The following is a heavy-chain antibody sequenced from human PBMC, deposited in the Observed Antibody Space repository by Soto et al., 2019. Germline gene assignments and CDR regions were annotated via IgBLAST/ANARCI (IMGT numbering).Heavy chain of an antibody. CDR1: GGSISSSNW. V-gene: IGHV4-4*02. Sequence: QVQLQESGPGLVKPSGTLSLTCAVSGGSISSSNWWSWVRQPPGKGLEWIGEIYHSGSTNYNPSLNSRVNITVNTSKNQFSRKLSSVTAADTAVYDCAGLGSSSSFYVSRDWFDPWGQGTLVTVSS. CDR2: IYHSGST. CDR3: AGLGSSSSFYVSRDWFDP. D-gene: IGHD6-13*01. J-gene: IGHJ5*02.